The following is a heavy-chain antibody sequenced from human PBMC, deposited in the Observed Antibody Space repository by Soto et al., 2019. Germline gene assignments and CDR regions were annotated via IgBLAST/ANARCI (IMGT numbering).Heavy chain of an antibody. D-gene: IGHD6-6*01. CDR3: ARGQSHQLVGDFGY. Sequence: ASVKVSCKASGYTFTGYYIHWVRQAPGQGLEWMGWINPNSGGTNYPQKFQGRVTMTRDMSSSSAYMDLSNLRSDDTAIYYCARGQSHQLVGDFGYWGQGTLVTVSS. CDR1: GYTFTGYY. J-gene: IGHJ4*02. V-gene: IGHV1-2*02. CDR2: INPNSGGT.